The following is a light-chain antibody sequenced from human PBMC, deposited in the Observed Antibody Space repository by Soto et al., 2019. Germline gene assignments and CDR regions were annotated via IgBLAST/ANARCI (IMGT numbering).Light chain of an antibody. J-gene: IGKJ1*01. CDR2: GASN. V-gene: IGKV3-20*01. CDR3: QQYGTSPQT. Sequence: EVVLTQSPGTLSLSPGERVTLSCKASQSVSRNYFAWYQQKPGQAPRLLISGASNSRATGVPDRFSGGGSGTDFILTISRLEPEDFAVYFCQQYGTSPQTFGQGTKVEIK. CDR1: QSVSRNY.